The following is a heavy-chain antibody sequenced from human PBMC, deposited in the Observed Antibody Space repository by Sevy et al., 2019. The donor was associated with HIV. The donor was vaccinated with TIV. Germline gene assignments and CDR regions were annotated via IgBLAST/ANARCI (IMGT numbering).Heavy chain of an antibody. Sequence: GESLKISCKGSGYSFTSYWIGWVRQMPGKGLEWMGIIYPGDSDTRYSPSFQGQVTISADKSFSTAYLQWSSLKASDTAMYYCARHWPGEDIVVEVAALAFDMWGQGTMVTVSS. D-gene: IGHD2-15*01. CDR1: GYSFTSYW. V-gene: IGHV5-51*01. CDR3: ARHWPGEDIVVEVAALAFDM. CDR2: IYPGDSDT. J-gene: IGHJ3*02.